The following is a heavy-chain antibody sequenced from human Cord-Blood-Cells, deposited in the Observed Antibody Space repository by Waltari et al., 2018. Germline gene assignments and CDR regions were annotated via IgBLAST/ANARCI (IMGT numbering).Heavy chain of an antibody. V-gene: IGHV4-61*09. J-gene: IGHJ4*02. CDR1: GGSISSGSYY. CDR3: ARAVVATIDY. Sequence: QVQLQESGPGLVKPSQTLSLTCTVSGGSISSGSYYWSWIRQPAGKGLEWIGYSYTSGSTNYNPSLKSRVTISVDTSKNQFSLKLSSVTAADTAVYYCARAVVATIDYWGQGTLVTVSS. D-gene: IGHD5-12*01. CDR2: SYTSGST.